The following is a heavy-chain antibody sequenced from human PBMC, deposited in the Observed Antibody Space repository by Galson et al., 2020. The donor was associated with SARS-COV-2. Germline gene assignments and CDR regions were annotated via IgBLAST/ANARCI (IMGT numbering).Heavy chain of an antibody. Sequence: KMSGPTLVQPTQTLTLTCTFSGFSLTTSGVGVGWIRQPPGKALEWHALLFWDNDKWYSPSLKSRLNINNDASKNQVVLTMTNMDPVDTATYYCAHSSGWAVTGHNWLDPWGQGTLVTVSS. CDR1: GFSLTTSGVG. V-gene: IGHV2-5*02. CDR3: AHSSGWAVTGHNWLDP. J-gene: IGHJ5*02. CDR2: LFWDNDK. D-gene: IGHD1-20*01.